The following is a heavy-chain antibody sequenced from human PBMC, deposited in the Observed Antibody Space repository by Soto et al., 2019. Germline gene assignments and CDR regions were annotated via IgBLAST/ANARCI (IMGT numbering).Heavy chain of an antibody. CDR2: ISGSGGST. CDR1: GFTFSSYA. Sequence: EVQLLESGGGLVQPGGSLRLSCAASGFTFSSYAMSWVRQAPGKGLEWVSAISGSGGSTYYADSVKGRFTISRDNSKNTLYLQMNSLRAADTAVYYCAKDSSVYYYYCMDVWCQGTTFTVS. V-gene: IGHV3-23*01. J-gene: IGHJ6*02. CDR3: AKDSSVYYYYCMDV.